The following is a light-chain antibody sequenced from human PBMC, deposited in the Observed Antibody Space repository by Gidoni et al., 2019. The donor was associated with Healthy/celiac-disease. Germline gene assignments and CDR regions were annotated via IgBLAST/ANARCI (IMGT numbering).Light chain of an antibody. CDR3: QPYYSTPRT. CDR1: QSFLYSTNNKNY. V-gene: IGKV4-1*01. J-gene: IGKJ3*01. CDR2: WAS. Sequence: DIVMTQSPDSLAVSLGEWATINCKSSQSFLYSTNNKNYLAWYQQKPGQPPKLLIYWASTRESGVPDRFSGSGSGTDLTLTISSLQAEDVAVYYCQPYYSTPRTFGPGTKVDIK.